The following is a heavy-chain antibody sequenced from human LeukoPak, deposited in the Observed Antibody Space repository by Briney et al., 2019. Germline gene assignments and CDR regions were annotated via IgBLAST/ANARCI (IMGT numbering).Heavy chain of an antibody. CDR2: TDYRSKWYN. CDR3: AKSTIAAGGTYYYYYMDV. D-gene: IGHD6-13*01. V-gene: IGHV6-1*01. J-gene: IGHJ6*03. Sequence: SQTLSLTCDISGDSVSSNSAAWNWIRQSPSRGLEWLGRTDYRSKWYNDYAVSVKSRITINPDTSKNQFSLQLNSVTPEDTAVYYCAKSTIAAGGTYYYYYMDVWGKGTTVTISS. CDR1: GDSVSSNSAA.